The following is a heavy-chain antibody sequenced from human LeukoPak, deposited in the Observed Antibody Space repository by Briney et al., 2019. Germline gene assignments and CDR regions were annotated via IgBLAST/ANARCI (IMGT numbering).Heavy chain of an antibody. D-gene: IGHD2-2*01. Sequence: GGSLRLSCAASGFTFSSYAMSWVRQAPGKGLEWVSYISSSGSTIYYADSVKGRFTISRDNSKNTLYLQMNSLRAEDTAVYYCAKDRYCSSTSCFPYYFDYWGQGTLVTVSS. CDR2: ISSSGSTI. CDR3: AKDRYCSSTSCFPYYFDY. CDR1: GFTFSSYA. V-gene: IGHV3-23*01. J-gene: IGHJ4*02.